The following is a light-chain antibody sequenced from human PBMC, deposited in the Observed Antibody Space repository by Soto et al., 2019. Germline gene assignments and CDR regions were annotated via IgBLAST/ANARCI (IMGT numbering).Light chain of an antibody. CDR3: QHYGSSPPYT. CDR1: QVIGSRY. CDR2: GAS. V-gene: IGKV3-20*01. J-gene: IGKJ2*01. Sequence: EIVMTQSPGTLSLSPGERATISCRASQVIGSRYLAWYHQKSGQAPRLLIYGASSRATGIPDRFSGSGSGTDFTLTISRLESEDFGVYYCQHYGSSPPYTFGQGTKLKIK.